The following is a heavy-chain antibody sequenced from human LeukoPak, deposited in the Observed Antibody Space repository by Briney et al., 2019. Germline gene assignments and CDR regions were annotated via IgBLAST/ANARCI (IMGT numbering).Heavy chain of an antibody. CDR2: IWFNGNNE. D-gene: IGHD3-22*01. CDR1: GFTFSNYG. J-gene: IGHJ2*01. Sequence: GGSLRLSCAASGFTFSNYGMHWVRQAPGKGLEWVSIIWFNGNNEYYADSVRGRFTISRDNSKNTLYLQMNSLRGEDTAVYYCVRDRDIGGYFRETPHWYFDLWGRGTLVTVSS. V-gene: IGHV3-33*01. CDR3: VRDRDIGGYFRETPHWYFDL.